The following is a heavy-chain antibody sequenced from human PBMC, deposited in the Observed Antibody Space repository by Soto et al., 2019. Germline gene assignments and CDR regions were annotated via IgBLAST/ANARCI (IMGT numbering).Heavy chain of an antibody. D-gene: IGHD5-18*01. CDR2: ISWDGGSA. V-gene: IGHV3-43*01. CDR1: GFTFDDHT. J-gene: IGHJ3*02. Sequence: PRWSLRLSCAASGFTFDDHTLHWFRQAPGKGLEWVSLISWDGGSAYYADSVKGRFTISRDNIKDSLYLQMNSLRTDDTALYYCVKDGTVDGYVGAFDIWGQGTMVTVSS. CDR3: VKDGTVDGYVGAFDI.